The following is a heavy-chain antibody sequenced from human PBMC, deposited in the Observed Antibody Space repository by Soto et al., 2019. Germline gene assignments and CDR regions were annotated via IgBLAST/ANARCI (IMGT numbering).Heavy chain of an antibody. CDR1: GYTFTSYG. CDR3: ARDHFDSYGPKGGLDY. J-gene: IGHJ4*02. Sequence: QVQLVQSGAEVKKPGASVKVSCKASGYTFTSYGISWVRQAPGQGLEWMGWISVYNGNTNYAQKLQGRVTMTTDTSTSTAYREKRSLRSDDTAVYYCARDHFDSYGPKGGLDYWGQGTLVTVSS. CDR2: ISVYNGNT. V-gene: IGHV1-18*01. D-gene: IGHD5-18*01.